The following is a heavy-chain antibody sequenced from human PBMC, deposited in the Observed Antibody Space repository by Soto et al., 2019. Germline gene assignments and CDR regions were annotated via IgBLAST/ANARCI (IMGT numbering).Heavy chain of an antibody. Sequence: AVKVSCKASGGTFSIYAISCVLQSPLQWLDWMGGIIPIFGTANYAQKFQGRVTITADESTSTAYMELSSLRSEDTAVYYCARVPAGREDIAVAQVFDYWGQGTLVTVSS. D-gene: IGHD6-19*01. CDR3: ARVPAGREDIAVAQVFDY. V-gene: IGHV1-69*13. J-gene: IGHJ4*02. CDR1: GGTFSIYA. CDR2: IIPIFGTA.